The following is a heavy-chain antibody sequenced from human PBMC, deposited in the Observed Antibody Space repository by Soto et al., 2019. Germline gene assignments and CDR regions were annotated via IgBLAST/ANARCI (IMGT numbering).Heavy chain of an antibody. CDR1: GGTFSSYT. V-gene: IGHV1-69*02. Sequence: QVQLVQSGAEVKKPGSSVKVSCKASGGTFSSYTINWVRLAPGQGLEWMGRVIPLLDVANYAQKFHGRVTITADKSTSTAYMELSSLRSEDTAVYYCARAPYYYGSGSYPIDYWGQGTLVTVSP. CDR3: ARAPYYYGSGSYPIDY. D-gene: IGHD3-10*01. J-gene: IGHJ4*02. CDR2: VIPLLDVA.